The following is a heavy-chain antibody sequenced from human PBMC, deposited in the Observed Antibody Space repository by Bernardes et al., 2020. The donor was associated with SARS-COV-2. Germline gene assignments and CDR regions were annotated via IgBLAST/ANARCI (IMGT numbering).Heavy chain of an antibody. CDR3: ARHGFSIFGMDV. Sequence: SQTLSLTCGISGDSVSSGHTGWNWIRQSPSRGLEWLGRTYYNSKWYNDYAPSVKSRIIVNPDTSKNEFSLQLSSVTPEDTAVYYCARHGFSIFGMDVWGQGTTVTVSS. D-gene: IGHD3-10*01. V-gene: IGHV6-1*01. J-gene: IGHJ6*02. CDR2: TYYNSKWYN. CDR1: GDSVSSGHTG.